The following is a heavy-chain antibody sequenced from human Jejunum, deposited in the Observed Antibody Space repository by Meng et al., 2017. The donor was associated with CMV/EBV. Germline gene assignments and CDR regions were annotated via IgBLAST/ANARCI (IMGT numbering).Heavy chain of an antibody. J-gene: IGHJ4*02. D-gene: IGHD6-25*01. CDR3: ARVTVVSQRFDY. V-gene: IGHV4-39*07. Sequence: VSGGSISSSGYYWGWVRQPPGKGLEWIGTIYYRGDTYYSPSLESRLSISVDTSKNHFSLRLRSVTAADTAVYYCARVTVVSQRFDYWGQGTLVTVSS. CDR1: GGSISSSGYY. CDR2: IYYRGDT.